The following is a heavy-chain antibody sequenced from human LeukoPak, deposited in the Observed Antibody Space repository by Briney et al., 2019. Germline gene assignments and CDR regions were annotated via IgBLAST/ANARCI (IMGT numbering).Heavy chain of an antibody. V-gene: IGHV1-2*02. Sequence: GASVKVSCKASGYTFTGYYMHWVRQAPGQGLEWMGWINPNSGGTNYAQKFQGRVTMTRDTSISTAYMELSRLRSDDTAVYYCARVDWGGLLSAFDIWGQGTMVTVSS. CDR2: INPNSGGT. D-gene: IGHD7-27*01. CDR1: GYTFTGYY. CDR3: ARVDWGGLLSAFDI. J-gene: IGHJ3*02.